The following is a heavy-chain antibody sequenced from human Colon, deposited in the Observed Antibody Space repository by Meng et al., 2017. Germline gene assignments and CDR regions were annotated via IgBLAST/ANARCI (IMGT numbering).Heavy chain of an antibody. CDR2: IYPGDSDT. D-gene: IGHD6-19*01. CDR1: EYSFTSYF. J-gene: IGHJ1*01. Sequence: GESLKISCQGSEYSFTSYFIAWVRQMPGKGLEWMGSIYPGDSDTRYGPSFQGQVTISVDKSISTAYLQWGSLKAADSGMYFCARVGTTYSSAFPHWGQGTLVTVSS. CDR3: ARVGTTYSSAFPH. V-gene: IGHV5-51*01.